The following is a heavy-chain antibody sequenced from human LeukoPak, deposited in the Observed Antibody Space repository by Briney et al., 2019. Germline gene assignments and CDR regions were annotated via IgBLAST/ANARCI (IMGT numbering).Heavy chain of an antibody. J-gene: IGHJ6*03. CDR3: ARAVSGGSSFFYMDV. V-gene: IGHV1-18*04. CDR2: ISVYNDNT. CDR1: GYTFTGYY. D-gene: IGHD2-15*01. Sequence: GASVKVSCEASGYTFTGYYMHWVRQAPGQGLEWMGWISVYNDNTKYSQNLQGRVTLTTDKSTNTAYMELRSLRSDDTAIYYCARAVSGGSSFFYMDVWGKGTTVTISS.